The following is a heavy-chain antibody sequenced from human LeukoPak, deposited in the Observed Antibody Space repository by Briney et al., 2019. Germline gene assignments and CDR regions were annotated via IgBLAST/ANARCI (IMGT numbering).Heavy chain of an antibody. CDR3: VRKGSKYQLLNWFDP. CDR1: GYTFTSYG. Sequence: ASVKVSCKASGYTFTSYGISWVRQAPGQGLEWMGWISAYNGNTNYAQKPQGRVTMTTDTSTSTAYMELRSLRSDDTAVYYCVRKGSKYQLLNWFDPWGQGTLVTVSS. CDR2: ISAYNGNT. V-gene: IGHV1-18*01. D-gene: IGHD2-2*01. J-gene: IGHJ5*02.